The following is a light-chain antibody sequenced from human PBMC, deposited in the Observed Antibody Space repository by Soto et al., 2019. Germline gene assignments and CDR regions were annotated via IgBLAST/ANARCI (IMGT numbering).Light chain of an antibody. Sequence: DIQMTQSPSSLSASVGDRVTITCNASLDIITLLNWYQEKPGQTPKLLIFDASNLEVGVPSRFSGGGSGTHFTLTITSLQPEDVATYYCQQYENLPITLGQGTRLEIK. CDR3: QQYENLPIT. J-gene: IGKJ5*01. CDR2: DAS. V-gene: IGKV1-33*01. CDR1: LDIITL.